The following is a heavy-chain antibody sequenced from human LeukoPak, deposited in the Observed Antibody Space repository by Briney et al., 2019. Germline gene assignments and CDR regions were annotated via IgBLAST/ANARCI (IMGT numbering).Heavy chain of an antibody. CDR1: AITFSTYA. J-gene: IGHJ4*02. D-gene: IGHD3-10*01. CDR2: ISGGAGST. Sequence: GGSLRLSCAASAITFSTYAMSWVRQAPGKGLECVSVISGGAGSTYYADSVKGRFTISRDNSKNTLYLQMNSLRAEDTAVYYCAKALRLLWFGDLEGDYFDYWGQGTLVTVSS. CDR3: AKALRLLWFGDLEGDYFDY. V-gene: IGHV3-23*01.